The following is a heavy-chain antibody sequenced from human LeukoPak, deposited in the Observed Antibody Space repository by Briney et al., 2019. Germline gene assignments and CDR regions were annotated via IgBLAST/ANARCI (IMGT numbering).Heavy chain of an antibody. CDR1: GYTFTSYD. Sequence: ASVKVSCKAAGYTFTSYDINWVRQATGQGLEWMGWMNPNSGNAGYAQKFQGRVTMTRNTSITTAYMELRSLRSDDTAVYYCARDLGYKIGDWGQGTLVTVSS. CDR2: MNPNSGNA. CDR3: ARDLGYKIGD. D-gene: IGHD5-12*01. V-gene: IGHV1-8*01. J-gene: IGHJ4*02.